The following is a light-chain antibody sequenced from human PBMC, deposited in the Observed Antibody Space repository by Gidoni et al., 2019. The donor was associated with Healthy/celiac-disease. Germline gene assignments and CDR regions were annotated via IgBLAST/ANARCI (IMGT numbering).Light chain of an antibody. V-gene: IGKV4-1*01. CDR3: QQYYSTPLT. CDR1: QSVLYSSNNKNY. Sequence: DIVMTQSPDSLAVSLGERATINCKSRQSVLYSSNNKNYLAWYQQKPGHPPKLLIYWASTRESGVPYRFSGSGSGTDFTLTISSLQAEDVAVYYCQQYYSTPLTFGGGTKVEIK. CDR2: WAS. J-gene: IGKJ4*01.